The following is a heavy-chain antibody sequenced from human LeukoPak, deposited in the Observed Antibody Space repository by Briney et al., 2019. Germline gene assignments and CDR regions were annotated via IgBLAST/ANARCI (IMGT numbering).Heavy chain of an antibody. CDR3: ASVRCSSTSCHGEYSYYMAV. V-gene: IGHV1-69*02. Sequence: SVKVSCKASGGTFSSYTISWVRQAPGQGLEWMGRIIPILGIANYAQKFEGRGTITPEKSTSTAYIELSSLTSEDTAVYYCASVRCSSTSCHGEYSYYMAVWGKGTTVTVSS. CDR2: IIPILGIA. D-gene: IGHD2-2*01. CDR1: GGTFSSYT. J-gene: IGHJ6*03.